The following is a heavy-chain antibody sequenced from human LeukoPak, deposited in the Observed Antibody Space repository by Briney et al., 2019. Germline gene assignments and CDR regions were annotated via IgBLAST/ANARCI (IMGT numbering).Heavy chain of an antibody. V-gene: IGHV4-59*01. Sequence: PSETLSLTCSVSGGSISSYYWSWIRQPPGKGLEWIGYIYDSGSTSYNPSLQSRVTISIDTSKNQFSLRLTSVTAADTAVYYCARGGSYYDFWNGYYDYYYYMDVWGKGTTVTVSS. D-gene: IGHD3-3*01. CDR2: IYDSGST. J-gene: IGHJ6*03. CDR3: ARGGSYYDFWNGYYDYYYYMDV. CDR1: GGSISSYY.